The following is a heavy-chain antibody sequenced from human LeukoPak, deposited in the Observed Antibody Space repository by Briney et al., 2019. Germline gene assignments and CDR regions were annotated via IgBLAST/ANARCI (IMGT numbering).Heavy chain of an antibody. Sequence: SETLSLPCAVSGAYMNNHHWRWIRRPPGEGLEWIGYMLDTVTTKHNPSLKTRFPLSEDTSNNQFSLRRSSGTAADTVVYYFETIKRGNIFGYFDFWGQGTAVTVSS. CDR2: MLDTVTT. D-gene: IGHD5-18*01. J-gene: IGHJ4*01. V-gene: IGHV4-59*11. CDR3: ETIKRGNIFGYFDF. CDR1: GAYMNNHH.